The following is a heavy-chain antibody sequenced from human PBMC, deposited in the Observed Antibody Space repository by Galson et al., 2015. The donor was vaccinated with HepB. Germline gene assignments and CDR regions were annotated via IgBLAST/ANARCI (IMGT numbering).Heavy chain of an antibody. D-gene: IGHD3-10*01. Sequence: LSLTCTVSDGSISSYYWSWIRQPPGKGLEWIGYIYYSGATNYNPSINSRVTISMDTSRKQFSLKLSSVTAADTAVYYCARGYRGDYFDYWGQGTLVTVSS. J-gene: IGHJ4*02. CDR1: DGSISSYY. CDR3: ARGYRGDYFDY. CDR2: IYYSGAT. V-gene: IGHV4-59*01.